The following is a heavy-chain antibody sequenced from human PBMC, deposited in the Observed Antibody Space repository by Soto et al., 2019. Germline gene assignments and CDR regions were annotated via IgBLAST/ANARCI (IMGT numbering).Heavy chain of an antibody. CDR3: ARDRRITMVRGVIITDYYYYGMDV. J-gene: IGHJ6*02. Sequence: TSETLSLTCTVSGGSISSYYWSWIRQPPGKGLEWIGYIYYSGSTNYNPSLKSRVTISVDTSKNQFSLKLSSVTAADTAVYYCARDRRITMVRGVIITDYYYYGMDVWGQGTTVT. D-gene: IGHD3-10*01. V-gene: IGHV4-59*01. CDR1: GGSISSYY. CDR2: IYYSGST.